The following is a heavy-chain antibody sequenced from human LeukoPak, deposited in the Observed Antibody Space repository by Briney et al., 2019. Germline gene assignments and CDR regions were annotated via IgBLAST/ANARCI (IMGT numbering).Heavy chain of an antibody. V-gene: IGHV3-48*03. D-gene: IGHD2-15*01. CDR3: ARAQTPSHWFAP. Sequence: QPGGSLRLSCAASGFTFSNYEMNWVRQAPGKGLEWISHISNFGDIIHYADSVEGRFTISRDNAKNSLYLQMDSLRAEDTAVYYCARAQTPSHWFAPWGQGTLVTVSS. CDR2: ISNFGDII. CDR1: GFTFSNYE. J-gene: IGHJ5*02.